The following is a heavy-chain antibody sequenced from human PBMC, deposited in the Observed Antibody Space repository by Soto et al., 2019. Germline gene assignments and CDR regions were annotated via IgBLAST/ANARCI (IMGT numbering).Heavy chain of an antibody. CDR3: ATMGTPVTGLYYFDY. Sequence: SETLPLTCTVSGGSINSLSYSRGCNSKPPGKGLEGIGTIYYSGNTYYSSSLRSRVTISVDTSKNQFSLDLSSVTAADTAVYYCATMGTPVTGLYYFDYWGQGTLVTVSS. CDR1: GGSINSLSYS. J-gene: IGHJ4*02. V-gene: IGHV4-39*01. D-gene: IGHD4-17*01. CDR2: IYYSGNT.